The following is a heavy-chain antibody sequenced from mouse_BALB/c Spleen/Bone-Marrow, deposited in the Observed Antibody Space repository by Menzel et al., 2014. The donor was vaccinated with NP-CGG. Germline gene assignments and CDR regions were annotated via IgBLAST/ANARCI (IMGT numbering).Heavy chain of an antibody. CDR3: ARASVVPYYFDF. Sequence: QVQLQQSGAELMKPGASVKISCKATGYTFSNYWIDWVKQRPGHGLEWIAEILPGSGTANYNEKFKGKATFTADTSSNTAYMQLSSLTSEDSALYYCARASVVPYYFDFWGQGTTLTVSS. J-gene: IGHJ2*01. D-gene: IGHD1-1*01. V-gene: IGHV1-9*01. CDR1: GYTFSNYW. CDR2: ILPGSGTA.